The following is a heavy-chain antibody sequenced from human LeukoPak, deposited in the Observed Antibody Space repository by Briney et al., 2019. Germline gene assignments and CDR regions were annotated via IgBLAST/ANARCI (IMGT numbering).Heavy chain of an antibody. Sequence: GGSLRLSCAASGFTFSSYAMSWVRQAPGKGLEWVSAISGSGGSTYYADSVKGRFTISRDNSKNTLYLQMNSLRAEDTAVYYCAKGPTTSTYCYYGMDVWGQGTTVTVSS. J-gene: IGHJ6*02. D-gene: IGHD4-17*01. V-gene: IGHV3-23*01. CDR2: ISGSGGST. CDR1: GFTFSSYA. CDR3: AKGPTTSTYCYYGMDV.